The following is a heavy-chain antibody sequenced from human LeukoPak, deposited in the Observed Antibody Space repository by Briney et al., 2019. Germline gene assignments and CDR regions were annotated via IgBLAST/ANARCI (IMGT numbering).Heavy chain of an antibody. CDR1: GFTFSNAR. D-gene: IGHD6-13*01. Sequence: GGSLRLSCAASGFTFSNARMSWVRQAPGKGLEWVGRIKSKTDGGTTDYAAPVKGRFTISRDDSKNTLYLQMNSLKTEDTAVYYYTTDRWQQLDNYYYYGMDVWGQGTTVTVSS. J-gene: IGHJ6*02. CDR3: TTDRWQQLDNYYYYGMDV. V-gene: IGHV3-15*01. CDR2: IKSKTDGGTT.